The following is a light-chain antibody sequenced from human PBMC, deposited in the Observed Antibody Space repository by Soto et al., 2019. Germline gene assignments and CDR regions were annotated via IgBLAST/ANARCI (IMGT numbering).Light chain of an antibody. CDR1: QSVSRR. CDR2: GAS. CDR3: QHYGETPIT. V-gene: IGKV3D-15*01. J-gene: IGKJ5*01. Sequence: MTQSPSTLSASVGDRVTITCRASQSVSRRLAWYQHRPGQSPRLLISGASMRASGVPVRFSGSGSGTDFTLTISRLEPEDFAVYYCQHYGETPITFGLGTRLEIK.